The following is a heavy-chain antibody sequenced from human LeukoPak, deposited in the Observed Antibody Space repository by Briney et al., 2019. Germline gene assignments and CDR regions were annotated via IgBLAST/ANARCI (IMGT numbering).Heavy chain of an antibody. D-gene: IGHD2-2*01. CDR3: ARKGPANYYYYYMDV. J-gene: IGHJ6*03. CDR2: IYTSGST. V-gene: IGHV4-4*09. Sequence: SETLSLTCTVSGGSISSYYWSWIRQPPGKGLEWIGYIYTSGSTNYNPSLKSRVTISVDTSKNQFSLKLSSVTAADAAVYYCARKGPANYYYYYMDVWGKGTSVTVSS. CDR1: GGSISSYY.